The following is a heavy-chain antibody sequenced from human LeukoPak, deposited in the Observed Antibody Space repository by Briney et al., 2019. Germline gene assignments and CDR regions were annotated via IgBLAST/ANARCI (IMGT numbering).Heavy chain of an antibody. V-gene: IGHV4-34*01. CDR2: INHSGST. Sequence: KASETLSLTCAVYGGSFSGYYWSWIRQPPGKGLEWIGEINHSGSTNYNPSLKSRVTISVDTSKNQFSLKLSSVTAADRAVYYCARESIAARPWYFDYWGQGTLVTVSS. D-gene: IGHD6-6*01. CDR3: ARESIAARPWYFDY. J-gene: IGHJ4*02. CDR1: GGSFSGYY.